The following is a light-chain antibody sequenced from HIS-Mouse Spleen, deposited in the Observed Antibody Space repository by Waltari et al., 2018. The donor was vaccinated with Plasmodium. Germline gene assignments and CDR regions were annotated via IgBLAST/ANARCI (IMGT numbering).Light chain of an antibody. Sequence: SYELTQPPSVSVSPGQTARITCSGDALPKKYAYWYQQKSGQAPVLVIHDDSKRPSGIPGGCSGSSSGTMATLTISGAQVEDEADYYCYSTDSSGNHRVFGGGTKLTVL. CDR1: ALPKKY. CDR3: YSTDSSGNHRV. J-gene: IGLJ3*02. CDR2: DDS. V-gene: IGLV3-10*01.